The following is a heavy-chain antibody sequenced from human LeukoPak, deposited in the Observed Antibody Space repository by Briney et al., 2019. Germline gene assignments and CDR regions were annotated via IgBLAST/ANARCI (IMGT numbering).Heavy chain of an antibody. D-gene: IGHD2-8*02. CDR1: GFAFSSYA. J-gene: IGHJ4*02. V-gene: IGHV3-23*01. CDR3: AKDHSWYDPLRDDY. Sequence: GGSLRLSCAASGFAFSSYAMSWVRQAPGKGLEWVSAISGSGGSTYYADSVKGRFTISRDNSKNTLYLQMNSLRAEDTAVYYCAKDHSWYDPLRDDYWGQGTLVTVSS. CDR2: ISGSGGST.